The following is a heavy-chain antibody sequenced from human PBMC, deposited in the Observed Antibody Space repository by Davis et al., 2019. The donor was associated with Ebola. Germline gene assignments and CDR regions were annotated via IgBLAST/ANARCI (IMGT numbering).Heavy chain of an antibody. CDR1: GFTVSTNY. CDR3: AARYYYYGMDV. Sequence: PGGSLRLSCAASGFTVSTNYIPRVRQAPGKGLEWVSVIYSGGSTYYADSVKGRFTISRHNSKNTLYLQMNSLRAEDTAVYYCAARYYYYGMDVWGQGTTVTVSS. CDR2: IYSGGST. V-gene: IGHV3-53*04. J-gene: IGHJ6*02.